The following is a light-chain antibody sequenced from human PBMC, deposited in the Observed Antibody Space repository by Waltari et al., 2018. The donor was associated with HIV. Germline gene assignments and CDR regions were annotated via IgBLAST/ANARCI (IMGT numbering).Light chain of an antibody. CDR1: SSDVGGSKY. J-gene: IGLJ3*02. CDR2: EVN. CDR3: NSYAGSNNWV. V-gene: IGLV2-8*01. Sequence: QSALTQPPSASGSPGQSVTISCTGTSSDVGGSKYVSWYQQHPGKAPKLMIYEVNKRPSGGPDRFAGSKSANTASLTVSGLRADDGADYYCNSYAGSNNWVFGGGTKLTVL.